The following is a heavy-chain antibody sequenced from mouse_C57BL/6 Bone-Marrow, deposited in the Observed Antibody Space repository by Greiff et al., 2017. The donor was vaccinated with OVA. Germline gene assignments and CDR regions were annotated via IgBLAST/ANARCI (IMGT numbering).Heavy chain of an antibody. J-gene: IGHJ3*01. V-gene: IGHV14-4*01. CDR2: IDPENGNT. CDR3: TSSGYCDAWFAY. Sequence: EVQLQQSGAELVRPGASVKLSCTASGFNIKDDYMHWVKQRPEQGLEWIGWIDPENGNTEYDSKFQGKATITADTSSNTAYMQLSSLTSEDTAVYYCTSSGYCDAWFAYWGQGTLVTVSA. D-gene: IGHD2-13*01. CDR1: GFNIKDDY.